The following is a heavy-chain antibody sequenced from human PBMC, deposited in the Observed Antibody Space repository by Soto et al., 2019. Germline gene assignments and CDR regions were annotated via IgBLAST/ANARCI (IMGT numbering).Heavy chain of an antibody. V-gene: IGHV5-51*03. D-gene: IGHD1-26*01. Sequence: GESLKISCKGSGYSFTNYWIGWVRQMPGKGLEWMGIIYPGDSHAIYSPSFQGQVTMSADKSISTAYLQWSSLKASDTAMYYCAWPYSGGHNDPFDVRGQGTMVTVSS. CDR2: IYPGDSHA. CDR1: GYSFTNYW. CDR3: AWPYSGGHNDPFDV. J-gene: IGHJ6*02.